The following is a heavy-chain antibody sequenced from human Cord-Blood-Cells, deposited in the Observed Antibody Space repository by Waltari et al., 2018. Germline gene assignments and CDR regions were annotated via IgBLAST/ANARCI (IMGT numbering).Heavy chain of an antibody. V-gene: IGHV4-31*03. CDR2: IYYSGST. J-gene: IGHJ5*02. CDR3: ARAVHARFDP. D-gene: IGHD2-2*01. Sequence: QVQLQESGPGRVKPSQTLSLTCTVSGCSIRSGGYSWTWIRQHPGKGLEWIGYIYYSGSTYYNPSLKSRVTISVDTSKNQFSLKLSSVTAADTAVYYCARAVHARFDPWGQGTLVTVSS. CDR1: GCSIRSGGYS.